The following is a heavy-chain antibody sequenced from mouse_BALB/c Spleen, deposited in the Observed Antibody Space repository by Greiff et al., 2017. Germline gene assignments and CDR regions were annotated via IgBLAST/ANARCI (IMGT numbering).Heavy chain of an antibody. CDR3: ASHDYDPNYWYFDV. J-gene: IGHJ1*01. V-gene: IGHV3-2*02. D-gene: IGHD2-4*01. Sequence: EVQLQESGPGLVKPSQSLSLTCTVTGYSITSDYAWNWIRQFPGNKLEWMGYISYSGSTSYNPSLKSRISITRDTSKNQFFLQLNSVTTEDTATYYCASHDYDPNYWYFDVWGAGTTVTVSS. CDR1: GYSITSDYA. CDR2: ISYSGST.